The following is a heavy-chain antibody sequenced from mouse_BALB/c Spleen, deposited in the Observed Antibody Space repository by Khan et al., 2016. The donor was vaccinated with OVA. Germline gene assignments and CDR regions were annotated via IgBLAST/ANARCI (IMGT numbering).Heavy chain of an antibody. V-gene: IGHV2-9*02. CDR2: IWAGGST. Sequence: VQGVESGPGLVAPSQSLSITCTVSGFSLTSYGIHWVRQPPGKGLEWLGIIWAGGSTNYHSALMSRLSISKDNSRSQVFLKMNSLQTDDTAMYFCARNRESDYFDYWGQGTTLTVSS. CDR3: ARNRESDYFDY. CDR1: GFSLTSYG. J-gene: IGHJ2*01.